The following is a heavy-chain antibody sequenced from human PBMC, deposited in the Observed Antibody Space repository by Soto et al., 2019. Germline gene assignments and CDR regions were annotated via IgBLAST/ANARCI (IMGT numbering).Heavy chain of an antibody. V-gene: IGHV3-30*18. CDR1: GFTFSSYG. J-gene: IGHJ4*02. CDR2: ISYDGSNK. Sequence: PGGSLRLSCAASGFTFSSYGMHWVRQAPGKGLEWVAVISYDGSNKYYADSVKGRFTISRDNSKNTLYLQMNSLRAEDTAVYYCAKGGPFNRYSYGPLDCWGQGTLVTVSS. D-gene: IGHD5-18*01. CDR3: AKGGPFNRYSYGPLDC.